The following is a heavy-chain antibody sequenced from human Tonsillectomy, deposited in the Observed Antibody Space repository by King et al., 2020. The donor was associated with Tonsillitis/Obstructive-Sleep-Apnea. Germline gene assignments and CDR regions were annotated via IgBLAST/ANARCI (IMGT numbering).Heavy chain of an antibody. V-gene: IGHV1-69*18. D-gene: IGHD3-22*01. CDR2: IIPIFGTT. CDR1: GGLFSSFR. J-gene: IGHJ4*02. Sequence: QLVQSGAEVKKPGSSVKVSCKDSGGLFSSFRVSWVRQAPGQGLEWMGTIIPIFGTTNYAQKFQDRVTISADESTSTVYMELGSLRSEDTAMYYCARLASGHNYDYWGQGSLVTVSS. CDR3: ARLASGHNYDY.